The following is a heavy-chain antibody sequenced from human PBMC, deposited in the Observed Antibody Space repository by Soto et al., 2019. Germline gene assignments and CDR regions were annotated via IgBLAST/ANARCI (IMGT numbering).Heavy chain of an antibody. J-gene: IGHJ4*02. CDR1: GFTLNTYS. CDR2: VSFDGVNK. Sequence: GGSLRLSCSVSGFTLNTYSMHWVRQAPGKGLEWVAVVSFDGVNKHYRGSVKGRFTISRDIAKNMLYLQMTSLRLEDTALYYCARDPDLIEAAGNYFDYWGQGTLVTVSS. V-gene: IGHV3-30-3*01. D-gene: IGHD6-13*01. CDR3: ARDPDLIEAAGNYFDY.